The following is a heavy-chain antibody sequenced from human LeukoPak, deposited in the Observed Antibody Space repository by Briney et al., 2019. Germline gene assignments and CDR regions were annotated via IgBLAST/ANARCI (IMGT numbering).Heavy chain of an antibody. CDR2: IYYSGSI. V-gene: IGHV4-59*01. D-gene: IGHD3-10*01. CDR3: ARESVGGSGSDAALDYYYYMDV. Sequence: PETLSLTCTVPGGSLSSYYSSWIRQPPGKGLEWVGHIYYSGSIKYNPSLKCRVTISVDTSKNQFSLKLSSVTAADTAVYYCARESVGGSGSDAALDYYYYMDVWGKGTTVTISS. CDR1: GGSLSSYY. J-gene: IGHJ6*03.